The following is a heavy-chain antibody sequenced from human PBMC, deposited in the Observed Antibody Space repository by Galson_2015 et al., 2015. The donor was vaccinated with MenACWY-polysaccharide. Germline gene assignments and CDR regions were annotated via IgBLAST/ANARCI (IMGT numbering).Heavy chain of an antibody. D-gene: IGHD5-18*01. CDR2: ISGSGDST. Sequence: SLRLSCAASGFTFSSYAMSWVRQAPGKGLEWVSAISGSGDSTYYADSVKGRFTISRDNSKNTLYLQMNSLRAEDTAVYYCAKGYSYGYDTFDYWGQGTLVTVSS. CDR3: AKGYSYGYDTFDY. CDR1: GFTFSSYA. J-gene: IGHJ4*02. V-gene: IGHV3-23*01.